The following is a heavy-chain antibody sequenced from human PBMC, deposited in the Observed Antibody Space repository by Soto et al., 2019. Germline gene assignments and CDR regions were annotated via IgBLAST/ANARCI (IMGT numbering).Heavy chain of an antibody. J-gene: IGHJ4*02. D-gene: IGHD3-16*01. CDR3: ARGGDYTRWYFDY. CDR2: IYSGGGT. V-gene: IGHV3-53*01. Sequence: EVQLVESGGGLIQPGGSLRLSCAASGFTVSSNYMSCVRQAPGKGLEWVSVIYSGGGTSYADSVKGRFTISRDTSKNTLYRQINSLRAEDTAVYYCARGGDYTRWYFDYWGQGTLVTVSS. CDR1: GFTVSSNY.